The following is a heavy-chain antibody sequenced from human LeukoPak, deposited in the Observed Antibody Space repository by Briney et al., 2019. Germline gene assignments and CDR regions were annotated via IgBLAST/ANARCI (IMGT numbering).Heavy chain of an antibody. CDR2: IYYSGST. V-gene: IGHV4-59*12. D-gene: IGHD3-10*01. Sequence: PSETLSLTCTVSGGSISSYYWSWIRQPPGKGLEWIGYIYYSGSTNYNPSLKSRVTISVDTSKNQFSLKLSSVTAADTAAYYCARGQFIYGTYNWFDPWGQGTLVTVSS. CDR1: GGSISSYY. J-gene: IGHJ5*02. CDR3: ARGQFIYGTYNWFDP.